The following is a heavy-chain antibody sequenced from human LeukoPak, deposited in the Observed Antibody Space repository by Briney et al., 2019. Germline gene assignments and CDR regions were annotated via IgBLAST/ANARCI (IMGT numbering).Heavy chain of an antibody. D-gene: IGHD4-17*01. CDR2: ISWNSGSI. CDR1: GFTFDDYA. J-gene: IGHJ4*02. Sequence: GGSLRLSCAASGFTFDDYAMHWVRQAPGKGLEWVSGISWNSGSIGYADSVKGRFTISRDNAKNSLYLQMNSLRAEDTALYYCALGMTTVTVGGGNQYYFDYWGQGTLVTVSS. CDR3: ALGMTTVTVGGGNQYYFDY. V-gene: IGHV3-9*01.